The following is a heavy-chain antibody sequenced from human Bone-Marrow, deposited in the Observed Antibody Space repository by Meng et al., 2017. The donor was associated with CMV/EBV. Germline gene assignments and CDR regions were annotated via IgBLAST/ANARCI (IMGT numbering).Heavy chain of an antibody. CDR2: ISYDGSNK. Sequence: GGSLRLSCAASGFTFSSYAMHWVRQAPGKGPEWVAVISYDGSNKYYADSVKGRFTISRDNSKNTLYLQMNSLRAEDTAVYYCARDYQQQLTHYYYYGMDVWGQGTTVTVSS. J-gene: IGHJ6*02. V-gene: IGHV3-30-3*01. D-gene: IGHD6-13*01. CDR3: ARDYQQQLTHYYYYGMDV. CDR1: GFTFSSYA.